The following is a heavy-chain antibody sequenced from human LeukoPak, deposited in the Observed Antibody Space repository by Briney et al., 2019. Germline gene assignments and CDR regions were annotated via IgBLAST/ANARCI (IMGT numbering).Heavy chain of an antibody. V-gene: IGHV3-74*01. J-gene: IGHJ5*01. D-gene: IGHD4-23*01. CDR3: ARTEGTVAYDS. Sequence: GGSLRLSCAGSGFTFSNYWMHWVRQAQGKRVVWVSRINSDGSGRTYADSGRGRFNNYRDNGKNSVYLQVNSLRAEDTAVYYCARTEGTVAYDSWGQGTLVTVSS. CDR2: INSDGSGR. CDR1: GFTFSNYW.